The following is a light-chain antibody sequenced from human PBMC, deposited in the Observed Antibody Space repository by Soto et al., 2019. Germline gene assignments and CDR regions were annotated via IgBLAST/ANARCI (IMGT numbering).Light chain of an antibody. V-gene: IGKV3-15*01. CDR1: RSLSSD. CDR3: QQYNDWPRT. CDR2: GAS. J-gene: IGKJ5*01. Sequence: IVFMQSPDTLSFSPGERATLSFRASRSLSSDYLAWYQQKPGQAPRLLIYGASTTATDVPPRFSGSGSGTEFTLTISSLQSEDFAVYYCQQYNDWPRTFGQGTRLEIK.